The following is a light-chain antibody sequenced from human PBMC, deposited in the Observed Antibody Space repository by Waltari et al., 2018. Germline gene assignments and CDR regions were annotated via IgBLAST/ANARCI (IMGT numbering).Light chain of an antibody. Sequence: QLVLTQSPSASASLGASVKLTCPLSSGHSSNVIAWLQQQPERGPRYLMKINSDGIHSKGDEIPDRFSGSSSGAERYLTISSVQPEDEADYYCQTGGHGTWVFGGGTKLTVL. CDR1: SGHSSNV. J-gene: IGLJ3*02. CDR3: QTGGHGTWV. CDR2: INSDGIH. V-gene: IGLV4-69*01.